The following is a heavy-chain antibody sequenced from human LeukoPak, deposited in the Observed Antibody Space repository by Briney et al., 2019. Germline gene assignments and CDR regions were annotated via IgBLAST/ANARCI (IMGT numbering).Heavy chain of an antibody. CDR2: ISGDGTTI. CDR3: VRRESSGFFYYFDH. J-gene: IGHJ4*02. Sequence: GGSLRLSCEAPGFIFSSHEMNWVRQSPGKGLEWLSYISGDGTTIYYEDSVKGRFTISRDNAKKSLSLQMNSLRVEDTAVYYCVRRESSGFFYYFDHWGQGVLVTVSS. CDR1: GFIFSSHE. V-gene: IGHV3-48*03. D-gene: IGHD3-22*01.